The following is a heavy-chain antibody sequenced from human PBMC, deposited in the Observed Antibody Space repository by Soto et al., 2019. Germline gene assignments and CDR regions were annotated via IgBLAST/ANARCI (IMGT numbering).Heavy chain of an antibody. D-gene: IGHD6-19*01. Sequence: EVQLVESGGGLVKPGGSLRLSCAASGFTFSSYSMNWVRQAPGKGLEWVSSISSSSSYIYYADSVEGRFTISSDNAKNSLYLQMNSLRAEDTAVYYCASEQWAGGMDVWGQGTTVTVSS. J-gene: IGHJ6*02. CDR1: GFTFSSYS. V-gene: IGHV3-21*01. CDR2: ISSSSSYI. CDR3: ASEQWAGGMDV.